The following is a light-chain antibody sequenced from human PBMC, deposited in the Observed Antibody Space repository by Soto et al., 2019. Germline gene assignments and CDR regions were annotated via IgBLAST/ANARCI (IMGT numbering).Light chain of an antibody. J-gene: IGKJ1*01. CDR1: QSISTW. CDR2: KAS. Sequence: DIQITQSPSTLSAFVGDRVTIACRASQSISTWLAWYQQKPGKAPNLLIYKASYLQSGVPSRFSGSGSGTEFTLTISNMQPDDFANYYCQQYDLPPWTFGLGTKVDIK. CDR3: QQYDLPPWT. V-gene: IGKV1-5*03.